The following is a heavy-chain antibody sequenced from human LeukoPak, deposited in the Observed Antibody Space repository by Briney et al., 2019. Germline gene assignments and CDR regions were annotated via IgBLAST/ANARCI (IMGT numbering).Heavy chain of an antibody. Sequence: GASVKVSCKASGYTFTSYDINWVRQATGQGLEWMGWMNPNSGNTGYAQKFQGRVTITRNTSISTAYMELSSLRSEDTAVYYCARASYSSSWRHFDYWGQGTLVTASS. J-gene: IGHJ4*02. CDR3: ARASYSSSWRHFDY. D-gene: IGHD6-13*01. V-gene: IGHV1-8*03. CDR2: MNPNSGNT. CDR1: GYTFTSYD.